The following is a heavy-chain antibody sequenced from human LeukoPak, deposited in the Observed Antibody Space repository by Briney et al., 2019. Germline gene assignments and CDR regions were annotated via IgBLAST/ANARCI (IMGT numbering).Heavy chain of an antibody. CDR3: AKDWWYCSGGSCYGMDV. D-gene: IGHD2-15*01. J-gene: IGHJ6*02. CDR1: GFTFSSYS. V-gene: IGHV3-48*01. Sequence: GGSLRLSCAASGFTFSSYSMNWVRQAPGKGLEWVSYISSSSSTIYYADSVKGRFTISRDNAKNSLYLQMNSLRAEDTAVYYCAKDWWYCSGGSCYGMDVWGQGTTVTVSS. CDR2: ISSSSSTI.